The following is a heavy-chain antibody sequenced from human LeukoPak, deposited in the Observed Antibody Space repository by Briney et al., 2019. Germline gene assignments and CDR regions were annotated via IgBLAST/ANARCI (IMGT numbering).Heavy chain of an antibody. CDR3: ARDYDFWSQGYYGMDV. J-gene: IGHJ6*02. CDR2: IYYSGST. V-gene: IGHV4-30-4*01. CDR1: GGSISSGDYY. Sequence: PSETLSLTCTVSGGSISSGDYYWSWIRQPPGKGLEWIGYIYYSGSTYYNPSLKSRVTISVDTSKNQFSLKLSSVTAADTAVYYCARDYDFWSQGYYGMDVWGQGTTVTVSS. D-gene: IGHD3-3*01.